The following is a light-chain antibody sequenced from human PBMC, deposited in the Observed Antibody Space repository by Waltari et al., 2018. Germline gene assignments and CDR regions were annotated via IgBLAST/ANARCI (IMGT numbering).Light chain of an antibody. Sequence: QSALTQPASVSGSPGQAITISCTGTSSDVGFYNNLSWYQQHPGKAPKLMIYDVSERPSGVSNRFSGSKSGNTASLTISGLQAEDEADYYCNSYAGSSSWVFGGGTKLTVL. CDR1: SSDVGFYNN. V-gene: IGLV2-14*01. CDR2: DVS. CDR3: NSYAGSSSWV. J-gene: IGLJ3*02.